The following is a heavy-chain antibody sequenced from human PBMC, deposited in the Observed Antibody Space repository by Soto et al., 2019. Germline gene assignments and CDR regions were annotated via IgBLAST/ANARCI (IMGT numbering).Heavy chain of an antibody. J-gene: IGHJ5*02. D-gene: IGHD6-13*01. CDR1: GGSISSGDYY. Sequence: PSETLSLTCTVSGGSISSGDYYWSWIRQPPGKGLEWIGYIYYSGSTYYNPSLKSRVTISVDTSKNQFSLKLSPVTAADTAVYYCARGIRLAAPSVLNWFDPWGQGTLVTVSS. CDR2: IYYSGST. V-gene: IGHV4-30-4*01. CDR3: ARGIRLAAPSVLNWFDP.